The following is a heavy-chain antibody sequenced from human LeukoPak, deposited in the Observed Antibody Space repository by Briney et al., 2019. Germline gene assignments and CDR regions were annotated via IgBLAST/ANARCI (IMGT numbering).Heavy chain of an antibody. CDR3: ARARARDYYYYMDV. CDR2: INPNSGGT. J-gene: IGHJ6*03. Sequence: GASVKVSCKASGYTFTGYYMHWVRQAPGQGLEWMGWINPNSGGTNYAQKFQGRVTMTRDTSISTAYMELSRLRSDDTAVYYCARARARDYYYYMDVWGKGTTVTVSS. V-gene: IGHV1-2*02. CDR1: GYTFTGYY.